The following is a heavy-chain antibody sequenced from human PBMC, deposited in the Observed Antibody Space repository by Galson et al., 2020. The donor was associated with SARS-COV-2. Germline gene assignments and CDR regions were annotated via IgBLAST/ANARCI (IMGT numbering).Heavy chain of an antibody. CDR3: ARVGDCSGGICYGAEYFQH. CDR1: GFTFSDYF. V-gene: IGHV3-11*04. D-gene: IGHD2-15*01. CDR2: ISSSGSYI. J-gene: IGHJ1*01. Sequence: NSGGSLRLSCAASGFTFSDYFMSWVRQAPGKGLEWVSYISSSGSYINYADSVKGRFTISRDNAKNSLTLQMNSLRVEDTAVYYCARVGDCSGGICYGAEYFQHWGQGTLVTVSS.